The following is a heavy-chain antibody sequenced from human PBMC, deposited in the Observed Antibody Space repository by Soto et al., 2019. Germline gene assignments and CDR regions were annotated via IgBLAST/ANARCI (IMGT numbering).Heavy chain of an antibody. Sequence: GGSLRLSCAASGFTFGDYAMHWVRQAPGKGLEWVSGISWNSGTKGYADSVKGRFTISRDNAKNSLYLQMSGLRAADTAVYYCARVWAGRVGRIEQQLAGAKYYGMDVWGQGTTVTVSS. CDR2: ISWNSGTK. D-gene: IGHD6-13*01. CDR3: ARVWAGRVGRIEQQLAGAKYYGMDV. J-gene: IGHJ6*02. CDR1: GFTFGDYA. V-gene: IGHV3-9*01.